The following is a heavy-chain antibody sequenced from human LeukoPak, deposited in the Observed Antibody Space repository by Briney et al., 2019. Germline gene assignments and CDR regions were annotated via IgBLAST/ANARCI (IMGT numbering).Heavy chain of an antibody. CDR1: GFTFSSHA. CDR2: ISSDGGVT. CDR3: ARDPHCGSTGCLSYFDY. D-gene: IGHD2-2*01. J-gene: IGHJ4*02. Sequence: GGSLRLSCAASGFTFSSHAMHWVRQAPGKGLEYVSAISSDGGVTYYANSVKGRFTISRDNSKNTVHLQMGSLRGEDMAVYYCARDPHCGSTGCLSYFDYWGQGTLVTVSS. V-gene: IGHV3-64*01.